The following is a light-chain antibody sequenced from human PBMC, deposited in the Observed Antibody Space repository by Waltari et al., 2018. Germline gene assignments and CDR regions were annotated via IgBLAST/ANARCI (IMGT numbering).Light chain of an antibody. CDR2: AAS. Sequence: EIVLTQSPGTLSLSPGERAALSCRASQTITNDYLAWYQQKPGQAPRLLFYAASSRATGIPDRFSGSGSGTDFTLSISRLETEDFAIYYCQQYARSPQTFGQGTKMEIK. CDR3: QQYARSPQT. V-gene: IGKV3-20*01. CDR1: QTITNDY. J-gene: IGKJ1*01.